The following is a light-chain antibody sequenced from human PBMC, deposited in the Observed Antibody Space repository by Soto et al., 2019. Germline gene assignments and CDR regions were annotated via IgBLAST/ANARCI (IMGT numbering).Light chain of an antibody. CDR2: GAS. CDR1: QSVRSS. J-gene: IGKJ1*01. CDR3: LQYGSAPWT. V-gene: IGKV3-20*01. Sequence: EIVLTQSPGTLSLSPGERATLSCRASQSVRSSLAWYQQKPGQAPMLLIHGASSRATGIPDRFSGSGSGTDFTLAISRLEPEDFAVYSCLQYGSAPWTFGQGTKVEIK.